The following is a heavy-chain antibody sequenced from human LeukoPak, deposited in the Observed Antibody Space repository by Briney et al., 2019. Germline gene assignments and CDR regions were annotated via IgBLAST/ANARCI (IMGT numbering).Heavy chain of an antibody. J-gene: IGHJ4*02. D-gene: IGHD2/OR15-2a*01. V-gene: IGHV4-61*01. CDR1: GGSINGGSYY. CDR2: IYYSGST. Sequence: SQTLSLTCTVSGGSINGGSYYWSWIRQPPGKGLEWIGYIYYSGSTKYNLSLKSRVTISVDTSKNQLSLKLSSVTAADTAVYYCARGEYGLFDYWGQGTLVTVS. CDR3: ARGEYGLFDY.